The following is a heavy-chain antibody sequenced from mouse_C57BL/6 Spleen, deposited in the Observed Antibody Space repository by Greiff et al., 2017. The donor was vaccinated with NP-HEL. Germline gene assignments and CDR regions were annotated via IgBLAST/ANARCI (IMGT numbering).Heavy chain of an antibody. Sequence: QVHVKQSGAELVKPGASVKMSCKASGYTFTTYPIEWMKQNHGKSLEWIGNFHPYNDDTKYNEKFKGKATLTVEQSSSTVYLELSRLTSDDSAVYYCARGSYYYGSSFPCFAYWGQGTLVTVSA. V-gene: IGHV1-47*01. J-gene: IGHJ3*01. CDR3: ARGSYYYGSSFPCFAY. D-gene: IGHD1-1*01. CDR1: GYTFTTYP. CDR2: FHPYNDDT.